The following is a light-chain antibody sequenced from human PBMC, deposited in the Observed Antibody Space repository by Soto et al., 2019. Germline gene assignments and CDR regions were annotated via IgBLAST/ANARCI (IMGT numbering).Light chain of an antibody. CDR3: QQRFNWQAT. Sequence: EIVLTQSPVTLSLSPWERATLSCRASQSINNYLAWYQQKPGQAPRLLIYDASNRATGIPARFSGSGSGTDFTLTISSLEPEDFAVYYRQQRFNWQATFGQGTRLEIK. J-gene: IGKJ5*01. V-gene: IGKV3-11*01. CDR1: QSINNY. CDR2: DAS.